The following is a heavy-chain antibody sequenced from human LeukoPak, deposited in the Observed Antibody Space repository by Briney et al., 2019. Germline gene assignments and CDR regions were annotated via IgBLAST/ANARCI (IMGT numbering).Heavy chain of an antibody. CDR2: INYSGSS. CDR1: GDSISSYY. CDR3: ARHKKGTVATPGMAY. Sequence: SETLSLTCTVSGDSISSYYWSWIRQPPGKGLEWMGYINYSGSSSYNPSLRSRVTISVDTSKNQLSLKLSSVTAADTAVYYCARHKKGTVATPGMAYWGQGTLVTVPS. V-gene: IGHV4-59*08. J-gene: IGHJ4*02. D-gene: IGHD5-12*01.